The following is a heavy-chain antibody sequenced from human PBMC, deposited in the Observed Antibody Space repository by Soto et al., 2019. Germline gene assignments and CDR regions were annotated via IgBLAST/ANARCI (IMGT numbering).Heavy chain of an antibody. Sequence: QVQLQESGPGLVKPSETLSLICSVSGASVRSNYWSLIRKSAGKGLEWIARGSATGGSTFNPSLRGRATMSVDTSKNPFSLRLTSTTAADTATYFCARDPLPSDSSAPWGRGTLVSVSS. D-gene: IGHD3-22*01. CDR1: GASVRSNY. J-gene: IGHJ5*02. V-gene: IGHV4-4*07. CDR2: GSATGGS. CDR3: ARDPLPSDSSAP.